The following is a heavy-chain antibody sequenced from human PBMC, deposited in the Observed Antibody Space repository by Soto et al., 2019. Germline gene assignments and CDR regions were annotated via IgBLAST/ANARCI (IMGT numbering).Heavy chain of an antibody. CDR1: GFTVSNNY. V-gene: IGHV3-66*01. CDR2: IYSGGST. CDR3: ARVYWEGIDY. J-gene: IGHJ4*02. Sequence: EVQLVESGGGLVQPGGSLRLSCAASGFTVSNNYMSCVRQAPGNGLEWVSVIYSGGSTYYADSVKGRYTISRDNAKNTRYLQMNSVRAEDTAVYSWARVYWEGIDYWGQGTLVTVSS. D-gene: IGHD1-26*01.